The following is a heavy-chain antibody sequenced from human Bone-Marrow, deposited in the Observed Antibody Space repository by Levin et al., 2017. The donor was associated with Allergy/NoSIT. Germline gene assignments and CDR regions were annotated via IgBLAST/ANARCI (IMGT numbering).Heavy chain of an antibody. D-gene: IGHD6-19*01. J-gene: IGHJ6*03. Sequence: AGGSLRLSCAASGFTFSSYSMNWVRQAPGKGLEWVSSISSSSSYIYYADSVKGRFTISRDNAKNSLYLQMNSLRAEDTAVYYCARGMAGKGVNYYYMDVWGKGTTVTVSS. CDR3: ARGMAGKGVNYYYMDV. CDR1: GFTFSSYS. V-gene: IGHV3-21*01. CDR2: ISSSSSYI.